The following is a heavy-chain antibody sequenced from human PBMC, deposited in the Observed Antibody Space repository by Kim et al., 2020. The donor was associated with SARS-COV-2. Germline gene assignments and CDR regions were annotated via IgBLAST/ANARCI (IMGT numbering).Heavy chain of an antibody. V-gene: IGHV3-23*01. D-gene: IGHD6-25*01. Sequence: ADSVKGRCTISRDNSKNTLYLQMNSLRAEGTAVYYCAKDPREYPSGPWCYWGQGTLVTVSS. J-gene: IGHJ4*02. CDR3: AKDPREYPSGPWCY.